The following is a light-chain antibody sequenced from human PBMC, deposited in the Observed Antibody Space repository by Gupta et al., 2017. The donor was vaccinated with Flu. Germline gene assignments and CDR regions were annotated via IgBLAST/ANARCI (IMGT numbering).Light chain of an antibody. V-gene: IGLV1-44*01. CDR1: SSNIGSNT. Sequence: QSVLTQPPSASGTPGQRVTISCSGSSSNIGSNTVNWYQQLPGTATKLLIYSTNQRPSGVPDRFSGSKSGTSASLAISGLQSEDEADYSCAAWDDSLNGRVFGGGTKLPVL. J-gene: IGLJ3*02. CDR2: STN. CDR3: AAWDDSLNGRV.